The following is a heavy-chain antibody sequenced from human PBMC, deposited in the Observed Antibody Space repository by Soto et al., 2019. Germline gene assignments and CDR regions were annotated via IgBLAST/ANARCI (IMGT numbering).Heavy chain of an antibody. V-gene: IGHV4-30-2*01. CDR1: GGSISSGGYS. Sequence: QLQLQESGSGLVKPSQTLSLTCAVSGGSISSGGYSWSWIRQPPGKGLEWIGYIYHSGSTYYNPSLKSRVTISVDRSKAQFSLKLSSVTAADTAVYYCARVNYDYVWGSYRPSGMDVWGQGTTVTVSS. J-gene: IGHJ6*02. CDR2: IYHSGST. D-gene: IGHD3-16*02. CDR3: ARVNYDYVWGSYRPSGMDV.